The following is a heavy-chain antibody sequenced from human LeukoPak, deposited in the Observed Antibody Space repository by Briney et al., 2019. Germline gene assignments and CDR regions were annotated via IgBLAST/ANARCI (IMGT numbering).Heavy chain of an antibody. J-gene: IGHJ6*02. D-gene: IGHD3-3*01. CDR2: ISYDGSNK. V-gene: IGHV3-30*18. CDR3: AKDRSGYYDFWSGYYGTYGMDV. CDR1: GFTFSSYG. Sequence: GGSLRLSCAASGFTFSSYGMHWVRQAPGKGLEWVAVISYDGSNKYCADSVKGRFTISRDNSKNTLYLQMNSLRAEDTAVYYCAKDRSGYYDFWSGYYGTYGMDVWGQGTTVTVSS.